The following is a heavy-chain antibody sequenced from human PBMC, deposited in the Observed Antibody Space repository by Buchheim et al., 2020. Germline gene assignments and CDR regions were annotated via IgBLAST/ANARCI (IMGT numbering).Heavy chain of an antibody. D-gene: IGHD3-3*01. J-gene: IGHJ4*02. Sequence: QVQLVESGGGVVQPGRSLRLSCAASGFTFSSYGMHWVRQAPGKGLEWVAVISDDGSNKYYADSVKGRFTISRDNSKNTLYLEKNRLRGEDTAVYYCAKSASFWSGYYSASFDYWGQGTL. CDR2: ISDDGSNK. V-gene: IGHV3-30*18. CDR1: GFTFSSYG. CDR3: AKSASFWSGYYSASFDY.